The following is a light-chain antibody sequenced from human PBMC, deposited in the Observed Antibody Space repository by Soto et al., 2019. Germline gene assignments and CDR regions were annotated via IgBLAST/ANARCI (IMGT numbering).Light chain of an antibody. CDR1: QSVGSYY. Sequence: EIVLTQSPGTLSLSPGERATLSCRASQSVGSYYLAWYQQKPGQAPRLLIYGASSRATGIPDRFSGSGSGTDFTLTISRLEPEDFAVYYCQQYGSSPPLTFGGGTKVDIK. J-gene: IGKJ4*01. CDR2: GAS. CDR3: QQYGSSPPLT. V-gene: IGKV3-20*01.